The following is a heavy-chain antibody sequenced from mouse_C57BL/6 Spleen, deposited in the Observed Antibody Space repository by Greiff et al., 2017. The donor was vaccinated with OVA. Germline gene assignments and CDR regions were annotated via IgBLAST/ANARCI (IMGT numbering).Heavy chain of an antibody. V-gene: IGHV1-82*01. D-gene: IGHD1-3*01. Sequence: QVQLQQSGPELVKPGASVKISCKASGYAFSSSWMNWVKQRPGKGLEWIGRIYPGDGDTNYNGKFKGKATLTADKSSSTAYMQLSSLTSEDSAVYFCARKELHYYAMDYWGQGTSVTVSS. J-gene: IGHJ4*01. CDR2: IYPGDGDT. CDR3: ARKELHYYAMDY. CDR1: GYAFSSSW.